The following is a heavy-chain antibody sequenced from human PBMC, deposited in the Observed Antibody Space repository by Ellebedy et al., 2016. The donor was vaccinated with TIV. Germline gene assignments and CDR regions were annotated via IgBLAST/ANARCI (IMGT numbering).Heavy chain of an antibody. Sequence: SVKVSXKASGFTFTSSAVQWVRQARGQRLEWIGWIVVGSGNTNYAQKFQGRVTMTRDTSTSTVYMELSSLRSEDTAVYYCAREGGVFASNYYGSGSKNKNWFDPWGQGTLVTVSS. CDR3: AREGGVFASNYYGSGSKNKNWFDP. V-gene: IGHV1-58*01. D-gene: IGHD3-10*01. CDR2: IVVGSGNT. J-gene: IGHJ5*02. CDR1: GFTFTSSA.